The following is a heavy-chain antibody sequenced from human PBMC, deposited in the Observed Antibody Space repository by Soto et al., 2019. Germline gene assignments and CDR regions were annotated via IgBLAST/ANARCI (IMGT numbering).Heavy chain of an antibody. CDR2: IIPILGIA. V-gene: IGHV1-69*04. CDR3: ARDRYGDLTFDY. D-gene: IGHD4-17*01. CDR1: GGTFSSYA. J-gene: IGHJ4*02. Sequence: ASVKVSCKASGGTFSSYAISWVRQAPGQGLEWMGRIIPILGIANYAQKFQGRVTITADKSTSTAYMELSSLRSEDTAVYYCARDRYGDLTFDYWGQGTLVTVSS.